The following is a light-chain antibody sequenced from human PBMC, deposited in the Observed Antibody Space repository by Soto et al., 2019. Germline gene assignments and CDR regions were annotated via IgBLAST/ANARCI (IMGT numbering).Light chain of an antibody. Sequence: DIVMTQSPDSLAVSLGERATINCKSSQSVLYSSNNKNYLSWYQQKPGQPPKLLIYWASTRESGVPDRFSGSGSGTDFTLTISCLQAEDVAVYYCQQYYSTPISYGQGTRREIK. CDR3: QQYYSTPIS. CDR2: WAS. CDR1: QSVLYSSNNKNY. J-gene: IGKJ5*01. V-gene: IGKV4-1*01.